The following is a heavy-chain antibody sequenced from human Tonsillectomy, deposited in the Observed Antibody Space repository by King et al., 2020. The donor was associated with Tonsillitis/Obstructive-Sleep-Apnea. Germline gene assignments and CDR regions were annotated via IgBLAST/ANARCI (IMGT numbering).Heavy chain of an antibody. J-gene: IGHJ3*02. CDR3: ARFEVAEDAFDI. CDR1: GGSISSDY. V-gene: IGHV4-59*01. Sequence: QLQESGPGLVKPSETLSLTCTVSGGSISSDYWSWIRQPPGKGLEWIGYSYYSGNTNYNPSLKSRVTISLDTSKNQFSLQLSSVTAADTAVYYCARFEVAEDAFDIWGPGTRVTVSS. D-gene: IGHD2-21*01. CDR2: SYYSGNT.